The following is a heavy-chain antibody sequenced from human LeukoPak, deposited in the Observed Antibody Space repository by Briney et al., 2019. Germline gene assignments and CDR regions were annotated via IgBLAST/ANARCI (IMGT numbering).Heavy chain of an antibody. CDR1: GGSISSRSYH. CDR2: IYYSGTT. Sequence: SETLSLTCTVSGGSISSRSYHWGWIRQPPGKGLEWIGSIYYSGTTYYNPSLRSRVIISVDTSKNQVSLKLSPVTAADTAVYYCARDGGSGSQNFWGQGTLVTVSS. CDR3: ARDGGSGSQNF. J-gene: IGHJ4*02. V-gene: IGHV4-39*02. D-gene: IGHD1-26*01.